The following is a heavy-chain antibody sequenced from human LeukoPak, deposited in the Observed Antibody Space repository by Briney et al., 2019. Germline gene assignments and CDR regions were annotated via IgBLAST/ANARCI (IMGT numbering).Heavy chain of an antibody. J-gene: IGHJ4*02. CDR2: ISSSSSYI. CDR3: ARAGYSSSWLLY. Sequence: PGGSLRLSCAASGFTFSSYSMNWVRQAPGKGLEWVSSISSSSSYIYYADSVKGRFTISRDNAKNSLYLQMNSLKAEDTAIYYCARAGYSSSWLLYWGQGTLVTVSS. D-gene: IGHD6-13*01. V-gene: IGHV3-21*01. CDR1: GFTFSSYS.